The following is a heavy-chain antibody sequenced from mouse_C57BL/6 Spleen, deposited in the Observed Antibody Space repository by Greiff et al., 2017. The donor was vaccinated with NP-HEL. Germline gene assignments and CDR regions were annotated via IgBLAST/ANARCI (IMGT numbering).Heavy chain of an antibody. V-gene: IGHV5-17*01. J-gene: IGHJ4*01. CDR3: ARGDYGSSLYYYAMDY. D-gene: IGHD1-1*01. Sequence: EVQVVESGGGLVKPGGSLKLSCAASGFTFSDYGMHWVRQAPEKGLEWVAYISSGSSTIYYADTVKGRFTISRDNAKNTLFLQMTSLRSEDTAMYYCARGDYGSSLYYYAMDYWGQGTSVTVSS. CDR2: ISSGSSTI. CDR1: GFTFSDYG.